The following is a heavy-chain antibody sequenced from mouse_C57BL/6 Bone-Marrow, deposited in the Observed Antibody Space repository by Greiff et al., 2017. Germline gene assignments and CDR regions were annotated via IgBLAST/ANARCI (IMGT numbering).Heavy chain of an antibody. CDR2: IYPGSGST. Sequence: QVQLQQPGAELVKPGASVKMSCKASGYTFTSYWITWVKQRPGQGLEWIGDIYPGSGSTNYNEKFKSKATLTVDTSSSTAYMQLSSLTSEDSAVYYCARDYYGSSYLYYFDYWGQGTTPTVSS. CDR3: ARDYYGSSYLYYFDY. D-gene: IGHD1-1*01. CDR1: GYTFTSYW. V-gene: IGHV1-55*01. J-gene: IGHJ2*01.